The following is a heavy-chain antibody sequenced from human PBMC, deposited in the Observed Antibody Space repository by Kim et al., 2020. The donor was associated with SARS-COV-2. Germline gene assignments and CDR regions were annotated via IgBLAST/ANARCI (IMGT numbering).Heavy chain of an antibody. CDR2: TYYSSKWYN. CDR1: GDSVSSNSAA. D-gene: IGHD6-19*01. J-gene: IGHJ5*02. CDR3: VGGGGWNT. Sequence: SQTLSLTCAISGDSVSSNSAAWNWIRQSPSRGLEWLGRTYYSSKWYNEYALSVKSRITINPDTSNNQFFLQLKSVTPEDTAVYYCVGGGGWNTWGQGTLVTVSS. V-gene: IGHV6-1*01.